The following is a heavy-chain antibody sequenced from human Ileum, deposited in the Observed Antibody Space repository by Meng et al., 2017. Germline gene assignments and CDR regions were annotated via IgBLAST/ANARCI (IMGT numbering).Heavy chain of an antibody. CDR1: GGCVISVRSF. CDR3: ARGGGGGWPNWFDP. J-gene: IGHJ5*02. V-gene: IGHV4-61*01. Sequence: LQDSGPGLVRPSEPLSLPCPVPGGCVISVRSFWSWIRQTPGKGLELIGYVYNTGNTNSNPSLRSRLTMSLDTSNSQLTLKLTSVTAADMAVYYCARGGGGGWPNWFDPWGQGTLVTVSS. CDR2: VYNTGNT. D-gene: IGHD6-19*01.